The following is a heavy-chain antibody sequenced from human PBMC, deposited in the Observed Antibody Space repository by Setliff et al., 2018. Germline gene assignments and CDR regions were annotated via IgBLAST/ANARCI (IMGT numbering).Heavy chain of an antibody. D-gene: IGHD3-10*01. Sequence: GASVKVSCKASGYSFSNYGVTWVRQAPGRGLEWMGWISTYAQNFQGRVTMTTDASTSTAYMELSRLTSDDTAVYYCARVDPTYYYGSGLYEDYWGQGTLVTVSS. J-gene: IGHJ4*02. CDR3: ARVDPTYYYGSGLYEDY. CDR1: GYSFSNYG. V-gene: IGHV1-18*01. CDR2: IST.